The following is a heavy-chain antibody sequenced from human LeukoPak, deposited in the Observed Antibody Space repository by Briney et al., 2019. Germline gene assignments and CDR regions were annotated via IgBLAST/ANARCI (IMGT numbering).Heavy chain of an antibody. Sequence: SVKVSCKASGGTFSSYATSWVRRAPGQGLGWRGGIIPFFGTANYPQKFQGRVTITTDESTSTAYMELSSLRSEDTAVYYCARDVGSYGYMPRDNWFDPWGQGTLVTVSS. CDR3: ARDVGSYGYMPRDNWFDP. J-gene: IGHJ5*02. CDR1: GGTFSSYA. CDR2: IIPFFGTA. V-gene: IGHV1-69*05. D-gene: IGHD5-18*01.